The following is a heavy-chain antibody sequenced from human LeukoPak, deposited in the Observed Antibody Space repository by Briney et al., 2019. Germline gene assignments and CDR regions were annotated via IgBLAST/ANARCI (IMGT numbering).Heavy chain of an antibody. D-gene: IGHD2-2*01. CDR2: INPNSGGT. Sequence: ASVKVSYKASGYTFTGYYMHWVRQAPGQGLEWMGWINPNSGGTNYAQKFQGRVTMTRDTSISTAYMELSRLRSDDTAVYYCARQLLSSDNYYYYYYMDVWGKGTTVTISS. J-gene: IGHJ6*03. CDR3: ARQLLSSDNYYYYYYMDV. CDR1: GYTFTGYY. V-gene: IGHV1-2*02.